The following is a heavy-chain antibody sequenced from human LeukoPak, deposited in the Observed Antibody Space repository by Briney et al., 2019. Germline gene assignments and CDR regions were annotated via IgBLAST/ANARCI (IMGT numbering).Heavy chain of an antibody. CDR2: FDPEDGET. CDR1: GYTLTELS. D-gene: IGHD6-19*01. CDR3: ASSPRIAVAGDYQDAFDI. Sequence: ASVKVSCKFSGYTLTELSMHWVRQAPGKGLEGMGGFDPEDGETIYAQKFQGRVTMTEDTSTDTAYMELSSLRSEDTAVYYCASSPRIAVAGDYQDAFDIWGQGTMVTVSS. V-gene: IGHV1-24*01. J-gene: IGHJ3*02.